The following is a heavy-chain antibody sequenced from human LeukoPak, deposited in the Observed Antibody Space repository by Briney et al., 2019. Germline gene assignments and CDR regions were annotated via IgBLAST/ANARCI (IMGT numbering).Heavy chain of an antibody. D-gene: IGHD1-26*01. Sequence: PGRSLRLSCAASGFTFSSYGMHWVRQAPGKGLEWVAVISYDGSNKYYADSVKGRFTISRDNSKNTLYLQMNSLRAEDTAVYYCAKDVLSGSAEDYWGQGTLVTVFS. V-gene: IGHV3-30*18. CDR3: AKDVLSGSAEDY. CDR2: ISYDGSNK. J-gene: IGHJ4*02. CDR1: GFTFSSYG.